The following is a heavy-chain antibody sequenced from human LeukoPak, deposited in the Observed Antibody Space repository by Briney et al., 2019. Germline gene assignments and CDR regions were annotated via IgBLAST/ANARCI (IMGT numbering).Heavy chain of an antibody. V-gene: IGHV1-69*01. J-gene: IGHJ6*03. CDR2: IIPIFGTA. Sequence: SVKVSCKASGGTFSSYAISWVRQAPGQGLEWMGGIIPIFGTANYAQKFQGRVTITADESTSTAYMELSSLRSEDTAAYYCATDHCSSTSCYPPRGMYYYYMDVWGKGTTVTISS. D-gene: IGHD2-2*01. CDR1: GGTFSSYA. CDR3: ATDHCSSTSCYPPRGMYYYYMDV.